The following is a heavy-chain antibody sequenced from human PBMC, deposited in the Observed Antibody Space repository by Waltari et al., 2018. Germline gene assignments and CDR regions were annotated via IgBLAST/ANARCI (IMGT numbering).Heavy chain of an antibody. Sequence: QVQLVQSGAEVKKPGSSVKVSCKASGGTFSSYAISWVRQAPGQGLEWMGGFIPCFGTANYAKKFQGRGTITADEATSTAYMELSSLRSEDTAVYYCATRDRIAASSPYYYYGMDVWGQGTTVTVSS. CDR2: FIPCFGTA. J-gene: IGHJ6*02. D-gene: IGHD6-13*01. CDR3: ATRDRIAASSPYYYYGMDV. V-gene: IGHV1-69*13. CDR1: GGTFSSYA.